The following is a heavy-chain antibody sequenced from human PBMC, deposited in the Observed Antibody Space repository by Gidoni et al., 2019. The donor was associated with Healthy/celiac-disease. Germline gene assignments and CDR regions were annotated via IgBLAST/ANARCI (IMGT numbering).Heavy chain of an antibody. CDR3: AKDGSVIVGATTFDY. J-gene: IGHJ4*02. V-gene: IGHV3-23*01. D-gene: IGHD1-26*01. Sequence: EVQLLESGGGLVQPGGSLRLSCAAAGFTFSSYAMSWVRQAPGKGLEWVAAISGSGGSTYYADSVKGRFTISRDNSKNTLYLQMNSLRAEDTAVYYCAKDGSVIVGATTFDYWGQGTLVTVSS. CDR2: ISGSGGST. CDR1: GFTFSSYA.